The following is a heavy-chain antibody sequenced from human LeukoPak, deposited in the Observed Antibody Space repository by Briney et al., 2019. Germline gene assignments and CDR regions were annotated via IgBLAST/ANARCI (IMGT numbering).Heavy chain of an antibody. J-gene: IGHJ4*01. V-gene: IGHV3-23*01. Sequence: GGSLRLSCAASGFTFSTCAMSWVRQAPGKGLEWVSTISGGGRSTDYADSVKGQFTISRDNSKNTLYLQMHSLRAEDTAVYYCAREPYYYGSGSYYNAPDYWGQGTLVTVSS. CDR1: GFTFSTCA. CDR2: ISGGGRST. D-gene: IGHD3-10*01. CDR3: AREPYYYGSGSYYNAPDY.